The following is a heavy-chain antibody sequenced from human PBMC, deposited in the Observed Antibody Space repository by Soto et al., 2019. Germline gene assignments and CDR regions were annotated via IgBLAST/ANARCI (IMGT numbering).Heavy chain of an antibody. V-gene: IGHV3-30*18. CDR1: GFTFSSYG. CDR3: AKEISGDYFDY. J-gene: IGHJ4*02. CDR2: ISYDGSNK. Sequence: QVQLVESGGGVVQPGRSLRLSCAASGFTFSSYGMHWVRQAPGKGLEWVAVISYDGSNKYYADSVKGRFTISRDNSKNTLYLQMNSLRAEDTAVYYCAKEISGDYFDYWGQGTLVTVSS. D-gene: IGHD1-26*01.